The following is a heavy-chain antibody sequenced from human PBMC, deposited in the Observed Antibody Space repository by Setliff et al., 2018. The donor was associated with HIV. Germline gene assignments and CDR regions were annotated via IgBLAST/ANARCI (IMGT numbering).Heavy chain of an antibody. D-gene: IGHD4-4*01. CDR2: INPHSGNT. CDR3: ARAFDPHSNYDY. V-gene: IGHV1-2*02. CDR1: GYTLTGYY. J-gene: IGHJ4*02. Sequence: ASVKVSCKASGYTLTGYYMHWVRLAPGLGLEWMGWINPHSGNTDFAQRFQGRITMTRDTSINTVYMELSRLTSDDTAIYYCARAFDPHSNYDYWGQGALVTVSS.